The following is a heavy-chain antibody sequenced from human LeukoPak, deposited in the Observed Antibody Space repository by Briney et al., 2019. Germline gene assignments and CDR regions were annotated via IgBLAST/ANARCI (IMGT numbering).Heavy chain of an antibody. J-gene: IGHJ4*02. CDR1: GGSISSYY. Sequence: SETLSLTCTVSGGSISSYYWSWIRQPPGKGLEWIGYIYYSGSTNYNTSLKSRVTISVDTSKNQFSLKLSSVTAADTAVYYCAREPGGYDSYFDYWGQGTLVTVSS. D-gene: IGHD5-12*01. V-gene: IGHV4-59*01. CDR3: AREPGGYDSYFDY. CDR2: IYYSGST.